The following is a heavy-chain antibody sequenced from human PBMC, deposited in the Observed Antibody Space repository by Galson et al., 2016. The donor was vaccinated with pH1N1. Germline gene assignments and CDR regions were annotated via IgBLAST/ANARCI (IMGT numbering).Heavy chain of an antibody. Sequence: SVKVSCKVSGYTLSELAIHWVRQTPGKGLEWMGGFDPEDDKPYYAQTFEGRVTMTQDTSTDTAYVQLSSLTSDDAAVYYCATEYRGSYYVPRYHDRWGLGTLVSVFS. CDR3: ATEYRGSYYVPRYHDR. CDR2: FDPEDDKP. J-gene: IGHJ2*01. V-gene: IGHV1-24*01. CDR1: GYTLSELA. D-gene: IGHD1-26*01.